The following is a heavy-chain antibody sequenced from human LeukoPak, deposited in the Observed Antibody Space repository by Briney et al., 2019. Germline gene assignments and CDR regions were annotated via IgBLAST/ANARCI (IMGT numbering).Heavy chain of an antibody. Sequence: SETLSLTCTVSGGSISSGDYYWSWIRQPPGKGLEWIGYIYYSGSTYYNPSLKSRVTISVDTSKNQFSLRLSSVTAAATAVYYCARDGRRYSNYVRDYWGQGTLVTVSS. J-gene: IGHJ4*02. CDR2: IYYSGST. CDR1: GGSISSGDYY. D-gene: IGHD4-11*01. CDR3: ARDGRRYSNYVRDY. V-gene: IGHV4-30-4*08.